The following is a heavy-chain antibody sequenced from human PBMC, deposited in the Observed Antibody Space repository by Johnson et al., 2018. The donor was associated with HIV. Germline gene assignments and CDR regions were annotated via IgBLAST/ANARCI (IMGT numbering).Heavy chain of an antibody. Sequence: MQLVESGGGVVQSGGSLRLSCTASGFTFSNYGIHWVRQTPGKGLEWVSAIGTAGDTYYPGSVKGRFTISSENAKNSLYLQRYSLRARDTAVYYCARGGVTGEDHAFDIWGQGTMVTVSS. D-gene: IGHD7-27*01. CDR2: IGTAGDT. CDR3: ARGGVTGEDHAFDI. CDR1: GFTFSNYG. J-gene: IGHJ3*02. V-gene: IGHV3-13*01.